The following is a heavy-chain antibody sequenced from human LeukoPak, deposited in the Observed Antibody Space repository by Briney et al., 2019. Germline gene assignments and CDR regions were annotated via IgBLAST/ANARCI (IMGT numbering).Heavy chain of an antibody. Sequence: PSETLSLTCGVSGGAITNYWNWIRPAPGKGLEWLGYIYYTGSTTYNPSVKSRITISLDTSKKQISLKLRSVTAADTAVYYCARVAPFQVLGSGTHRGMDVWGQGTTVTVSS. CDR2: IYYTGST. D-gene: IGHD3-10*01. J-gene: IGHJ6*02. CDR3: ARVAPFQVLGSGTHRGMDV. CDR1: GGAITNY. V-gene: IGHV4-59*01.